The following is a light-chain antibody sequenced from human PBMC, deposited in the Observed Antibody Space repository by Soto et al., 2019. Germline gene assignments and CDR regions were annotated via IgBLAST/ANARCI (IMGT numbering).Light chain of an antibody. V-gene: IGKV3-20*01. CDR1: QSVSSSY. Sequence: EIVLTQSPGTLSLSPGERATLSCRASQSVSSSYLAWYQQKPGQAPRLLIYGASSRATGIPDRFSGSGSGTDFTLTISRLEPEDFAVYYCQQYGSSPRTFGQETMVEIK. J-gene: IGKJ1*01. CDR3: QQYGSSPRT. CDR2: GAS.